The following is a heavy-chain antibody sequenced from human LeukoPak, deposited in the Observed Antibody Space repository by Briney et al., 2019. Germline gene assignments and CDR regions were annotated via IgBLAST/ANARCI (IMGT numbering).Heavy chain of an antibody. CDR1: GGSISSYY. CDR2: IYYSGST. CDR3: ARAQSKVVVAATHFDY. D-gene: IGHD2-15*01. J-gene: IGHJ4*02. V-gene: IGHV4-59*01. Sequence: SETLSLTCTVSGGSISSYYWSWIRQPPGKGLEWIGYIYYSGSTNYNPSLKSRVTISVDTSKNQFSLKLSSVTAADTAVYYCARAQSKVVVAATHFDYWGQGTLVTVSS.